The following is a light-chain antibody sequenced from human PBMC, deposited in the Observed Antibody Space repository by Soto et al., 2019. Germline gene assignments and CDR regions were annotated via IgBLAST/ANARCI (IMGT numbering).Light chain of an antibody. J-gene: IGKJ1*01. CDR2: AAS. V-gene: IGKV3-20*01. CDR3: QQYGTSPRT. Sequence: EIVLTQSPGTLSLSPGEGATLSCRASQTISNNYLAWYQHKPGQAPRLLIYAASTRATGIPDRFSGSGSGADFTLTVNRLEPEDFAVDYCQQYGTSPRTFGQRTKVEI. CDR1: QTISNNY.